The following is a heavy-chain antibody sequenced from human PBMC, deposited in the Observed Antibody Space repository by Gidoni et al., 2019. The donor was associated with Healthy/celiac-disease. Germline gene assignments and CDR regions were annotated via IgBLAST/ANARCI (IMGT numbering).Heavy chain of an antibody. CDR1: VGSISSGDYY. J-gene: IGHJ4*02. Sequence: QVQLQESGPGLVKPSQTLSLTCTVPVGSISSGDYYWSWIRQPPGKGLEWIGYIYYSGSTYYNPSLKSRVTISVDTSKNQFSLKLSSVTAADTAVYYCARDPSAAGGGLGYWGQGTLVTVSS. CDR2: IYYSGST. V-gene: IGHV4-30-4*01. CDR3: ARDPSAAGGGLGY. D-gene: IGHD6-13*01.